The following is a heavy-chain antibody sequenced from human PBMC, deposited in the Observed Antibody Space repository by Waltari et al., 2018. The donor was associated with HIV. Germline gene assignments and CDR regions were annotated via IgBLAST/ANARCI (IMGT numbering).Heavy chain of an antibody. V-gene: IGHV4-59*01. CDR2: IYYSGST. CDR1: GGSLSSYY. J-gene: IGHJ5*02. CDR3: ARDQKPLYPNWFDP. Sequence: QVQLQESGPGLVKPSEPLSLTCPAPGGSLSSYYWSWIRQPPGKGLEWIGYIYYSGSTNYNPSLKSRVTISVDTSKNQFSLKLSSVTAADTAVYYCARDQKPLYPNWFDPWGQGTLVTVSS.